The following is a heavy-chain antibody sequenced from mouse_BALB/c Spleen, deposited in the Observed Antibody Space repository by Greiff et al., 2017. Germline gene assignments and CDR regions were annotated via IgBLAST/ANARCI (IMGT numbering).Heavy chain of an antibody. CDR2: ISSGGGNT. V-gene: IGHV5-9*03. J-gene: IGHJ2*01. CDR3: ARDYYGSSYFDY. CDR1: GFTFSSYT. Sequence: EVKLEESGGGLVKPGGSLKLSCAASGFTFSSYTMSWVRQTPEKRLEWVATISSGGGNTYYPDSVKGRFTISRDNAKNNLYLQMSSLRSEDTALYYCARDYYGSSYFDYWGQGTTLTVSS. D-gene: IGHD1-1*01.